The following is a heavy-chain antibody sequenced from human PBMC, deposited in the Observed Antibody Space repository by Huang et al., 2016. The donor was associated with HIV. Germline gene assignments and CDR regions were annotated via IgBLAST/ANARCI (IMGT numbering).Heavy chain of an antibody. D-gene: IGHD3-22*01. Sequence: QVHLVQSGAEVKKPGSSVKVACKASGDSFTSLPINWVRQAPGQGFEWMGGLVRMLGSATYAQTLRGRVTMSADESTSTSYMELSRLRSDDTAMYYCATSTPMLGESGGWSGKVVITENVPYVDWGQGTLVTVSS. CDR3: ATSTPMLGESGGWSGKVVITENVPYVD. J-gene: IGHJ4*02. CDR1: GDSFTSLP. CDR2: LVRMLGSA. V-gene: IGHV1-69*01.